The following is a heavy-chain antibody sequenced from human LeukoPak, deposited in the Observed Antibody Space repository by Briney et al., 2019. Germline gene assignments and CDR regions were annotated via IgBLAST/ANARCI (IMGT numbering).Heavy chain of an antibody. CDR2: MNPNSGNT. CDR3: ARAGHYSYYMDV. Sequence: GASVKVSCKASGYTFTIYDINWVRQATGQGLEWMGWMNPNSGNTGYAQKFQGRVTITRNTSISTAYMELSSLRSEDTAVYYCARAGHYSYYMDVWGKGTTVTVSS. J-gene: IGHJ6*03. V-gene: IGHV1-8*03. CDR1: GYTFTIYD.